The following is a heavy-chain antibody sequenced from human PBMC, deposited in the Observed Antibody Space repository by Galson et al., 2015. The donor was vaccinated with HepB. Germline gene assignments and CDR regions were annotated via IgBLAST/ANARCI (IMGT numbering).Heavy chain of an antibody. V-gene: IGHV5-51*01. CDR1: GYRFTNYW. D-gene: IGHD2-2*01. J-gene: IGHJ6*02. Sequence: QSGAEVKKPGESLKISCKGSGYRFTNYWIGWVRQMPGKGLEWMGIIYPGDSYTTYSPSFQGQVTISADKSINTAYLQWSSLKTSGTALYYCARSAVPVARGYYYCYGMDGCGQGTTVTVSS. CDR2: IYPGDSYT. CDR3: ARSAVPVARGYYYCYGMDG.